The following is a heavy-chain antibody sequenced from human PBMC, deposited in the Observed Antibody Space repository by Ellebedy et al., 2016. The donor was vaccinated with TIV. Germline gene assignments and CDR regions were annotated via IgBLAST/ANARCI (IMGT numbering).Heavy chain of an antibody. D-gene: IGHD5-24*01. J-gene: IGHJ4*02. CDR3: ARGYSRDDYIPPPDY. V-gene: IGHV4-59*08. CDR2: VSNSGST. CDR1: GGSISSFY. Sequence: SETLSLTCTVSGGSISSFYWSWIRQSPGKGLEWIGHVSNSGSTNHNPSLWGRVTISVDTSKNQFSLKLSSVTAADAAVYFCARGYSRDDYIPPPDYWGQGTRVTVSS.